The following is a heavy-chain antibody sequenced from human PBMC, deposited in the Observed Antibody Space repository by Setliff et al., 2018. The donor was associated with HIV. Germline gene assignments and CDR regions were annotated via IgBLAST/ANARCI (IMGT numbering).Heavy chain of an antibody. CDR2: IFWDDDK. Sequence: SGPTLVNPTQTLTLTCAFSGFSLDTEGVAVAWIRQPPGKALEWLALIFWDDDKRYRPSLKSRLAITKDTSENQVVLTMTNMDPEDTATYYCVHTGPYFPYYGMDVWGLGTTVTVSS. CDR1: GFSLDTEGVA. CDR3: VHTGPYFPYYGMDV. V-gene: IGHV2-5*02. J-gene: IGHJ6*02. D-gene: IGHD2-21*01.